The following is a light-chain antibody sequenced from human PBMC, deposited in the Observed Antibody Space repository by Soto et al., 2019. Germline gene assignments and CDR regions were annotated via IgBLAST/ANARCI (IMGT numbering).Light chain of an antibody. CDR3: QQRGSWPLT. Sequence: EIVLTQSPAILSLSPGERATLSCRASQSLSSFLAWYQQKPGQAPRLLIYDVSSRATGIPARFSGSGSGTDFTLTISSLEPEDFAVYYGQQRGSWPLTFGGGTKVEIK. V-gene: IGKV3-11*01. CDR2: DVS. J-gene: IGKJ4*01. CDR1: QSLSSF.